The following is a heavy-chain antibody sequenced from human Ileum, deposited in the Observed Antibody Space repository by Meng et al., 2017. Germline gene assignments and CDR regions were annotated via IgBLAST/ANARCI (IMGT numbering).Heavy chain of an antibody. D-gene: IGHD2-15*01. J-gene: IGHJ4*02. CDR3: ARDPSGGKFHYFDS. CDR2: IHAGNGNR. CDR1: GATFTSFV. V-gene: IGHV1-3*01. Sequence: QVQLVQSGLDVKRPGASVKVSCKASGATFTSFVIHWVRQAPGQRLEWMGWIHAGNGNRKYSQKFQGRVTFTTDTSATTAYLDLSSLRSEDTAVYYCARDPSGGKFHYFDSWGQGTLVTVSS.